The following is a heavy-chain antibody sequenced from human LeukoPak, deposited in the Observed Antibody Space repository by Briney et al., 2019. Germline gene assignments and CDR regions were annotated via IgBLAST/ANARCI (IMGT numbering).Heavy chain of an antibody. V-gene: IGHV4-61*01. CDR3: ATLTGYSSESWFDP. CDR2: IYYTGST. CDR1: GDSISSSRYY. J-gene: IGHJ5*02. D-gene: IGHD3-9*01. Sequence: SETLSLTCTVSGDSISSSRYYWSWIRQPPGKGLEWIGYIYYTGSTNYNPSLKSRVTISVDTSKNQFSLKLSSVTAADTAVYYCATLTGYSSESWFDPWGQGILVTVSS.